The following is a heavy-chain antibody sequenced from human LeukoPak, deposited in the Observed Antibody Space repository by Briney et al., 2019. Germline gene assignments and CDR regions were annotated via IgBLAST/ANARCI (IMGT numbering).Heavy chain of an antibody. D-gene: IGHD5-12*01. V-gene: IGHV4-34*01. CDR1: GGSFSGYY. CDR3: ARVPDIVATIGWLDP. J-gene: IGHJ5*02. Sequence: SETLSLTCAVYGGSFSGYYWSWIRQPPGKGLEWIGEINHSGSTNYNPSLKSRVTISVDTSKNQFSLKLSSVTAADTAVYYCARVPDIVATIGWLDPWGQGTLVTVSS. CDR2: INHSGST.